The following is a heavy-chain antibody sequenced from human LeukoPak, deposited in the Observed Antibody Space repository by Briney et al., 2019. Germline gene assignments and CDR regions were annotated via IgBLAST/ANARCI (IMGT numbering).Heavy chain of an antibody. CDR1: GFTFDDYG. CDR2: INWNGGST. J-gene: IGHJ4*02. Sequence: GGSLRLSCAASGFTFDDYGMGWVRQAPGKGLEWVSGINWNGGSTGYADSVKGRFTISRDNAKNSLYLQMNSLRAEDTALYYCAREGAVAGNFYYFDYWGQGTLVTVSS. CDR3: AREGAVAGNFYYFDY. V-gene: IGHV3-20*04. D-gene: IGHD6-19*01.